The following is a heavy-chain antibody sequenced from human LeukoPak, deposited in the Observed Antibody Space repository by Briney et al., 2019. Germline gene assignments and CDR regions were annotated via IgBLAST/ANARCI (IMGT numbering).Heavy chain of an antibody. J-gene: IGHJ4*02. Sequence: PGRSLRLSCAASGFTFDDYAMHWVRQAPGKGLEWVSGISWNSGSIGYADSVKGRFTISRDNAKNSLYLQMNSLRAEDRALYYCAKDKRYSSSDPYFDYWGQGTLVTVSS. D-gene: IGHD6-13*01. CDR3: AKDKRYSSSDPYFDY. V-gene: IGHV3-9*01. CDR2: ISWNSGSI. CDR1: GFTFDDYA.